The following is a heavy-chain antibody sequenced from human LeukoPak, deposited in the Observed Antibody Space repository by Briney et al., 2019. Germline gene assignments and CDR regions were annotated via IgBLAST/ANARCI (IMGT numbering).Heavy chain of an antibody. J-gene: IGHJ4*02. CDR3: ARALRYFDY. CDR2: IYYSGST. Sequence: SETLSLTCTVSGGSINSYYWSWIRQPPGKGLEWIGYIYYSGSTNYNPSLKSRVTISADTSKNQFSLRLSSVTAADTAVYYCARALRYFDYWGQGTLVTVSS. CDR1: GGSINSYY. V-gene: IGHV4-59*01. D-gene: IGHD5-12*01.